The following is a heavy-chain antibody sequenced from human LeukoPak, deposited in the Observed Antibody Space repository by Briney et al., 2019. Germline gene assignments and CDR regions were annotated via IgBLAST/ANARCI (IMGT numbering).Heavy chain of an antibody. Sequence: GGSLRLSCAASGFTFSSYAMSWVRQAPGKGLEWVADINQDGSEKYYVDTVKGRFTISRDNANNSLYLQMNSLRAEDTAVYYCARGGDYLDFWGQGTLVTVSS. CDR1: GFTFSSYA. CDR3: ARGGDYLDF. J-gene: IGHJ4*02. CDR2: INQDGSEK. V-gene: IGHV3-7*05.